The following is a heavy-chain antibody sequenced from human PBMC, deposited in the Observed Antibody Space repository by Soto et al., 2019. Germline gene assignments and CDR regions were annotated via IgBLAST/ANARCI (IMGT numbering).Heavy chain of an antibody. Sequence: EAQLLESGGGLVQPGGSLRLSCVVSGFTFSAYAMSWVRQTPGRGLEWVAAISGRGERTYYADSGKGRFTISRDNSKNTLYLQMGSLRVEDTAVYYCAKDAFRGYDFGYWGQGTLVSVSS. J-gene: IGHJ4*02. CDR3: AKDAFRGYDFGY. D-gene: IGHD5-12*01. CDR2: ISGRGERT. CDR1: GFTFSAYA. V-gene: IGHV3-23*01.